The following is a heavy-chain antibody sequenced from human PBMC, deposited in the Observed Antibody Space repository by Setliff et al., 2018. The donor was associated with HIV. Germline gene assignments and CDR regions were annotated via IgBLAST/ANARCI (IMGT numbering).Heavy chain of an antibody. CDR1: GFTFSSYA. D-gene: IGHD3-3*01. CDR3: ARQRPGITVFGAATDAFDV. J-gene: IGHJ3*01. CDR2: ISGTGSTK. V-gene: IGHV3-48*03. Sequence: PGGSLRLSCAASGFTFSSYAMNWVRQAPGRGLEWVSYISGTGSTKYSADSVKGRFTISRDNANNSLNLQMNSLRAQDTAIYYCARQRPGITVFGAATDAFDVWGRGTAVTVSS.